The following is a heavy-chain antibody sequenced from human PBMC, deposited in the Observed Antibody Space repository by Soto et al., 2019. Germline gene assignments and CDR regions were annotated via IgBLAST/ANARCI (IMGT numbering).Heavy chain of an antibody. V-gene: IGHV3-66*01. Sequence: EVQLVESGGDMVQPGGSLRLSCVASGFTVSSNYMNWVRQAPGKGLEWVSLINSGGNTHYADSVEGRFTISRDNSKNTLYLQMYRLRVDDTAVYYCARSSGNYVQSREFDYWGQGTLVTVSS. CDR2: INSGGNT. CDR3: ARSSGNYVQSREFDY. D-gene: IGHD1-7*01. J-gene: IGHJ4*02. CDR1: GFTVSSNY.